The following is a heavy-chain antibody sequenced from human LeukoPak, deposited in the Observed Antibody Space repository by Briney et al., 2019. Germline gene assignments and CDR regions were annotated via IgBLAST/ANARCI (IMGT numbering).Heavy chain of an antibody. CDR1: GFTFSSYA. J-gene: IGHJ4*02. D-gene: IGHD5-12*01. CDR2: ISYEGSNK. Sequence: GGSPRLSCAASGFTFSSYALHWVRQAPGQGLEWVAVISYEGSNKYYADSVKGRFTISRDDSKNTVYLQTNRLRADDTAVYYCARDQLAFSGYDTLFDYWGQGALVTVSS. V-gene: IGHV3-30*04. CDR3: ARDQLAFSGYDTLFDY.